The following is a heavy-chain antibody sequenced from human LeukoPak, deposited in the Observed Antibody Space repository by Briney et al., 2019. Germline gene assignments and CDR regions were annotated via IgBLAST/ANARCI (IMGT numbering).Heavy chain of an antibody. CDR2: IHPSGGSA. CDR3: SRDASCSGGNCYAWFDP. D-gene: IGHD2-15*01. J-gene: IGHJ5*01. V-gene: IGHV1-46*01. Sequence: GAAVKVSCKASGYTFTSYFMHWVRQAPGQGLEWMGIIHPSGGSASYAQNFQGRVTMTRDTSTSTVYMEFSSLRSEDTAVYYCSRDASCSGGNCYAWFDPWGQGTLVTVSS. CDR1: GYTFTSYF.